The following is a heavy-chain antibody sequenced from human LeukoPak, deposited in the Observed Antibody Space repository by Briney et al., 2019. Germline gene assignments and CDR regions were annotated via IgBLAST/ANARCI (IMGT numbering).Heavy chain of an antibody. CDR2: IEKDGSTK. Sequence: PGGSLRLSCAASGFTINIYWMVWVRQALGKGLEWVANIEKDGSTKYYADSVKGRFTISRDNAKNSLYLQMNSLRAEDTAVYYCARLEDGYSYGYFDYWGQGTLVTVSS. D-gene: IGHD5-18*01. J-gene: IGHJ4*02. V-gene: IGHV3-7*01. CDR3: ARLEDGYSYGYFDY. CDR1: GFTINIYW.